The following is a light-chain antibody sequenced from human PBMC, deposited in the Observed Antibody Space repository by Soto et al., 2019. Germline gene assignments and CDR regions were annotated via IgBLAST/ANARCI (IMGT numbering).Light chain of an antibody. CDR1: QSVSSY. CDR3: QQRSNWPSIT. V-gene: IGKV3-11*01. J-gene: IGKJ5*01. Sequence: EIVLTQSPATLSLSPGERATLSCRASQSVSSYLAWYQQKPGQAPRLLIYDASNRATGIPARFSGSGSGTDFTLTINSLEPEDFAVYYCQQRSNWPSITFGQGT. CDR2: DAS.